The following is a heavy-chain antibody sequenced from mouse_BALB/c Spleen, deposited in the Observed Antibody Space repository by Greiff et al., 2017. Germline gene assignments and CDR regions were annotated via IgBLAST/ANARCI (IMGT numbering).Heavy chain of an antibody. CDR2: IYPGDGDT. CDR3: ARLGTTVLDY. V-gene: IGHV1-80*01. CDR1: GYEFSSYW. D-gene: IGHD1-1*01. J-gene: IGHJ2*01. Sequence: QVQLKESGAELVRPGSSVKISCKASGYEFSSYWMNWVKQRPGQGLEWIGQIYPGDGDTNYNGKFKGKATLTADKSSSTAYMQLSSLTSEDSAVYFCARLGTTVLDYWGQGTTLTVSS.